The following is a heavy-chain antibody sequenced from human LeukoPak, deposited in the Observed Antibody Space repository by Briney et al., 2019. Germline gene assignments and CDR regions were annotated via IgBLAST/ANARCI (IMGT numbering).Heavy chain of an antibody. D-gene: IGHD3-10*01. J-gene: IGHJ4*02. Sequence: GGSLRLSCAGSGLTFSSYWMTWVRQAPGKGLEWVANIKPDGSEKAYVDSVKGRFTISRDNAKNALYLQMNSLRAEDTAVYYCARDDYGWGSHPYWGQGTLVTVSS. V-gene: IGHV3-7*04. CDR2: IKPDGSEK. CDR1: GLTFSSYW. CDR3: ARDDYGWGSHPY.